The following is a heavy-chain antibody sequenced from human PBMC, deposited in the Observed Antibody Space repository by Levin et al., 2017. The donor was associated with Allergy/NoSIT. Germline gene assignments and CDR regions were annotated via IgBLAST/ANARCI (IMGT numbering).Heavy chain of an antibody. V-gene: IGHV4-61*02. D-gene: IGHD1-1*01. CDR2: IYSSEST. J-gene: IGHJ3*02. CDR1: GGSISSGRYY. Sequence: SCTVSGGSISSGRYYWSWIRQPAGKGLEWIGRIYSSESTNYNPSLKSRVTVSIDTSKNQFSLKLSSVTAADTAVYYCAREADGISDAFDIWGQGTKVTVSS. CDR3: AREADGISDAFDI.